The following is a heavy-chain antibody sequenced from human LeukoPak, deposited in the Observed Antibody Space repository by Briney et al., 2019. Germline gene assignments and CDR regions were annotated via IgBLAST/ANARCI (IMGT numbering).Heavy chain of an antibody. Sequence: LETLSLTCTVSGVSISSYPWSWIRRPPGKGLEWIGYLYTSGSTDSNPSLKSRVTISEDTSKNQVSLKLRSVPAADTAVYYCARRGADMATIPDYGYWYMDVWGKGTTVTVSS. CDR2: LYTSGST. D-gene: IGHD5-24*01. CDR1: GVSISSYP. CDR3: ARRGADMATIPDYGYWYMDV. J-gene: IGHJ6*03. V-gene: IGHV4-4*09.